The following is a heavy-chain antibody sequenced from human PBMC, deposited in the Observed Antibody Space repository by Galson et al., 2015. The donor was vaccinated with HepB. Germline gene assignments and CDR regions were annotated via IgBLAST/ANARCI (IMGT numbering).Heavy chain of an antibody. V-gene: IGHV3-23*01. D-gene: IGHD3-3*01. Sequence: SLRLSCAASGLTFSSYAMSWVRQAPGKGLEWVSAISGSGGSTYYADSVKGRFTISRDDSKNTLYLQMNSLRAEDTAVYYCAMSGVNGLRDAFDIWGQGTMVTVSS. CDR1: GLTFSSYA. CDR3: AMSGVNGLRDAFDI. J-gene: IGHJ3*02. CDR2: ISGSGGST.